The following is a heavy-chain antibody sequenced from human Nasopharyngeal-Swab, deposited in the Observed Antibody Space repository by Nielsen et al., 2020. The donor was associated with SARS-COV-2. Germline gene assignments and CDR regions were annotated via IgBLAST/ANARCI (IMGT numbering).Heavy chain of an antibody. D-gene: IGHD6-19*01. Sequence: SETLSLTCTVSGGSISSYYWSWIRQSPGKGLEWIGYIYYSGSTNYNPSLKSRVTISVDTSKNQFSLKLSSVTAADTAVYYCARVAGPDWYFDLWGRGTLVTVSS. CDR2: IYYSGST. J-gene: IGHJ2*01. V-gene: IGHV4-59*01. CDR1: GGSISSYY. CDR3: ARVAGPDWYFDL.